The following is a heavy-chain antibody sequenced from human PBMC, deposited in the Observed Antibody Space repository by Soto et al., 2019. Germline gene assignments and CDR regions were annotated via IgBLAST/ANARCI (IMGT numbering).Heavy chain of an antibody. D-gene: IGHD3-3*01. Sequence: SETLSLTCTVSGGSISSSSYYWGWIRRPPGKGLEWIGSIYYSGSTYYNPSLKSRVTISVDTSKNQFSLKLSSVTAADTAVYYCASERITIFGVVSTFDYWGQGTLVTVSS. CDR3: ASERITIFGVVSTFDY. J-gene: IGHJ4*02. CDR2: IYYSGST. V-gene: IGHV4-39*01. CDR1: GGSISSSSYY.